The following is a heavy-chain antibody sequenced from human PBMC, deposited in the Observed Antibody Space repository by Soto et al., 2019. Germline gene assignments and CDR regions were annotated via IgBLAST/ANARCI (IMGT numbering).Heavy chain of an antibody. D-gene: IGHD2-15*01. CDR2: ISSSSSYT. CDR1: GFTFSDYY. CDR3: ASAVVAVFGFDY. Sequence: QVQLVESGGGLVKPGGSLRLSCAASGFTFSDYYMSWIRQAPGKGLEWVSYISSSSSYTNYADSVKGRITISRDNATNYLYMQTSSLRAEDTAVYYCASAVVAVFGFDYWGQGTLVTVSS. J-gene: IGHJ4*02. V-gene: IGHV3-11*05.